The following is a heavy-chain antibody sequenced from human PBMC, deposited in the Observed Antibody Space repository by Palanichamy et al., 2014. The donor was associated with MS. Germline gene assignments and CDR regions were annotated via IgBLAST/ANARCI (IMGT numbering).Heavy chain of an antibody. V-gene: IGHV3-21*04. D-gene: IGHD2/OR15-2a*01. Sequence: EVQLVESGGGLVKPRGSLRLSCAASGFTFSSYNMNWVRQAPGRGLEWVSSISGDSSYIYDADSVKGRFTISRDNAKKSLYLQMNSLSAEDTAMYYCARDLSFAFDIWGQGTMVTVSS. CDR1: GFTFSSYN. CDR2: ISGDSSYI. CDR3: ARDLSFAFDI. J-gene: IGHJ3*02.